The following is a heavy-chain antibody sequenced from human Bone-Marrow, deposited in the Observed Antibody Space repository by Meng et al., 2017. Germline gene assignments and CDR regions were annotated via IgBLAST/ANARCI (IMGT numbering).Heavy chain of an antibody. V-gene: IGHV3-23*01. D-gene: IGHD3-16*02. CDR2: ISGSGGST. Sequence: GESLKISCAASGFTFSSYAMSWVRQAPGKGLEWVSAISGSGGSTYYADSVKGRFSISRDNSRNTLYLQMNSLRVEDTAIYYCASQMSPRVVTRDALDYWGQGTLVTVSS. J-gene: IGHJ4*02. CDR3: ASQMSPRVVTRDALDY. CDR1: GFTFSSYA.